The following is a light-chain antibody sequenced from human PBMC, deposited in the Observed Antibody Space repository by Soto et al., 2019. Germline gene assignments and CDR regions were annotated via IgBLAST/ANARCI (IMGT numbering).Light chain of an antibody. CDR1: QSIRTS. CDR2: GGF. Sequence: DIQMTQSPSSLSASVGDRVTITCRASQSIRTSLNWYQQKPGKAPKLLIYGGFSLQSGAPSRFRGSGSGTDCAVTISSLQPEDFAVYYCEQSYSTPPTFGQGTKVEIK. CDR3: EQSYSTPPT. V-gene: IGKV1-39*01. J-gene: IGKJ2*01.